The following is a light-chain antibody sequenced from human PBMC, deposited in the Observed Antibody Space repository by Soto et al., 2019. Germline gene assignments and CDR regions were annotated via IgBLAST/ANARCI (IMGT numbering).Light chain of an antibody. CDR2: GAS. Sequence: EIVLTQSPGTLSLSPGERATLSCRASQSVSSTYLAWYQQKPGQAPRLLIYGASSRATGIPDRFSGSGSATDFPLPISRLEPDEFAVYYCQHYGSLVLTFGGGTKVEIK. J-gene: IGKJ4*01. CDR3: QHYGSLVLT. CDR1: QSVSSTY. V-gene: IGKV3-20*01.